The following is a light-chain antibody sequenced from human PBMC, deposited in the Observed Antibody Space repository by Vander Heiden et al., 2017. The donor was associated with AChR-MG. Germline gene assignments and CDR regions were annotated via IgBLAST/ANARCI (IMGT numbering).Light chain of an antibody. CDR3: QLYRGSQGYI. Sequence: EIVLTQSPGTLSLSPGERATLSCRASQSDSYNSLVWYQQKPGQAPRLLIYGASSRATGIPDRFSGTGSGTEFTLTVTRMEPEDFAVYYCQLYRGSQGYIYGPGTKLEL. J-gene: IGKJ2*01. V-gene: IGKV3-20*01. CDR2: GAS. CDR1: QSDSYNS.